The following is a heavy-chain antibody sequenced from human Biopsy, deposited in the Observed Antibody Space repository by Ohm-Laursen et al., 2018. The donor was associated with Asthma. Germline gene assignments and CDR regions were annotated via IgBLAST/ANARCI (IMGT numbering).Heavy chain of an antibody. J-gene: IGHJ4*02. CDR1: GVSIRSYY. Sequence: SETLSLTCTVSGVSIRSYYWTWIRQPPGKGLEWIGNIHYSGSTYSNPSLKSRVTISVDTPKKQISLRLSSVIAADTAVYYCAGFCSGGNCPDHWGQRTLVTVSS. CDR3: AGFCSGGNCPDH. D-gene: IGHD2-15*01. V-gene: IGHV4-59*01. CDR2: IHYSGST.